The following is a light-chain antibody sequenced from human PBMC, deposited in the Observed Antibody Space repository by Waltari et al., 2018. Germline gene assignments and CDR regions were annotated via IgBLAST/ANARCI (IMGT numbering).Light chain of an antibody. V-gene: IGLV1-44*01. CDR2: NND. Sequence: QSLLTQPPSASGTPGQSVTLSCSGLNSTIGSNNVNWYYHVPGTAPNLPMYNNDQRNSEFPDRFSVCKSATSAFLEISGLQYEDEADDFGEAWDDTLNGRLFGGGTKLTVL. CDR1: NSTIGSNN. J-gene: IGLJ3*02. CDR3: EAWDDTLNGRL.